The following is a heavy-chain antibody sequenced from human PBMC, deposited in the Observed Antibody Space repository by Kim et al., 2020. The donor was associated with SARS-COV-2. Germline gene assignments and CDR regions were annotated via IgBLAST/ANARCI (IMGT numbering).Heavy chain of an antibody. CDR2: IYYSGST. CDR1: GGSISSGDYY. J-gene: IGHJ5*02. CDR3: ARIQTHQITIFGVVTAKGFDP. Sequence: SETLSLTCTVSGGSISSGDYYWSWIRQPPGKGLEWIGYIYYSGSTYYNPSLKSRVTISVDTSKNQFSLKLSSVTAADTAVYYCARIQTHQITIFGVVTAKGFDPWGQGTLVTVSS. V-gene: IGHV4-30-4*01. D-gene: IGHD3-3*01.